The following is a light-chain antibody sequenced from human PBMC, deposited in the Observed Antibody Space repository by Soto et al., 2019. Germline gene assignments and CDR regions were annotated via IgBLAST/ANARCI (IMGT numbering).Light chain of an antibody. CDR3: GTWDSSLDAGV. Sequence: QSVLTQPPSVSAAPGQKVTISCSGSNSNIGSNSVSWYQQLPGTAPKLLIYDNDKRPSEIPDRFSGYRSGTSATLGIAGLQTGDEADYYCGTWDSSLDAGVFGGGTKVTVL. V-gene: IGLV1-51*01. CDR1: NSNIGSNS. CDR2: DND. J-gene: IGLJ2*01.